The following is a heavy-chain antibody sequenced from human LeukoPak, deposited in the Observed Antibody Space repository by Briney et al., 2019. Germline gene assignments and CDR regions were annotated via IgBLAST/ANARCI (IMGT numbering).Heavy chain of an antibody. V-gene: IGHV3-74*01. J-gene: IGHJ4*02. CDR1: GFTFSSYW. CDR2: ISTDGSTT. D-gene: IGHD3-22*01. Sequence: PGGSLRLSCAASGFTFSSYWMHWVRQAPGKGLVWVSRISTDGSTTTYADSVKGRFTISRDNSKNTLYLQMNSLRAEDTAVYYCAKDSYPYYYDSSGYYPFDYWGQGTLVTVSS. CDR3: AKDSYPYYYDSSGYYPFDY.